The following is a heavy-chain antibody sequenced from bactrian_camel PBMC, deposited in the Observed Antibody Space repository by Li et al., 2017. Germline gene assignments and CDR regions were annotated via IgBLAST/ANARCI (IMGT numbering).Heavy chain of an antibody. CDR2: IYTGGSRT. CDR1: GLAYSRSC. J-gene: IGHJ4*01. D-gene: IGHD3*01. Sequence: HVQLVESGGGSVQAGGSLRLSCAASGLAYSRSCMGWFRQAPGKERVVVATIYTGGSRTFYADSVKGRFLISRDNDESTLYLQLNSLKTEDTAMYYCTTHFSQNGARYDDTWPRGEGTQVTVS. V-gene: IGHV3S1*01.